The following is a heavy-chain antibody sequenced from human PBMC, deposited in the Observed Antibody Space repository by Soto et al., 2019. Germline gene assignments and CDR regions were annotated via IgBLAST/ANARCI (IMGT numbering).Heavy chain of an antibody. D-gene: IGHD2-15*01. CDR2: IYPDDSDT. CDR3: TSFSGSLHASFDH. CDR1: GYTFTNYW. J-gene: IGHJ4*02. Sequence: GESLKISCKASGYTFTNYWVGWVRQMPGKGLEWMGIIYPDDSDTRYRPSFQGHVTISVDKSVNTAYLQWTRLKASDTAMYYCTSFSGSLHASFDHWGQGTLVTVS. V-gene: IGHV5-51*06.